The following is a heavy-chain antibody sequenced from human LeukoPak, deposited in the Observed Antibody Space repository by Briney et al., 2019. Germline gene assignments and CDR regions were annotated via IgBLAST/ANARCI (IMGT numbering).Heavy chain of an antibody. Sequence: GGSLRLSCAASGFTFSSYSMNWVRQAPGKGLEWVSSISSSSSYIYYADSVKGRFTISRDNAKNSLYLQMNSLRVEDTAVYYCARVGVAVAGTGVDYWGQGTLVTVSS. CDR1: GFTFSSYS. D-gene: IGHD6-19*01. CDR2: ISSSSSYI. V-gene: IGHV3-21*01. J-gene: IGHJ4*02. CDR3: ARVGVAVAGTGVDY.